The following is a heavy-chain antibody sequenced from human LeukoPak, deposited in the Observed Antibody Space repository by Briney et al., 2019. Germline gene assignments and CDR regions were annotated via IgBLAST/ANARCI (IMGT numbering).Heavy chain of an antibody. J-gene: IGHJ4*02. Sequence: ASVKVSCKASGYTFTSYYMHWVRQAPGQGLEWMGIINPSGGSTSYAQKLQGRVTMTRDTSTSTVYMELSSLRSEDTAVYYCAREEAAAGTGSYWGQGTLVTVSS. CDR3: AREEAAAGTGSY. CDR1: GYTFTSYY. V-gene: IGHV1-46*01. D-gene: IGHD6-13*01. CDR2: INPSGGST.